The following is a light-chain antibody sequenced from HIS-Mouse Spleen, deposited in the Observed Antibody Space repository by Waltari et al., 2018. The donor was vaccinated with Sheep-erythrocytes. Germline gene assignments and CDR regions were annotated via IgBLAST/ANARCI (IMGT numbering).Light chain of an antibody. V-gene: IGLV3-1*01. J-gene: IGLJ2*01. CDR3: QAWDSSTGVV. CDR1: KLGATY. Sequence: SYELTQPPSVSVSPGQTASIPCPGDKLGATYACWYQQKPGQSPVLVIYQDSKRPSGIPERFSGSNSGNTATLTISGTQAMDEADYYCQAWDSSTGVVFGGGTKLTVL. CDR2: QDS.